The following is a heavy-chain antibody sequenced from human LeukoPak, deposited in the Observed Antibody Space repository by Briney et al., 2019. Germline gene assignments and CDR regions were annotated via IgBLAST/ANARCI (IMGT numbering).Heavy chain of an antibody. V-gene: IGHV1-18*01. D-gene: IGHD1-14*01. Sequence: ASVKVSCRASGYTFTNSDITWVRQAPGQGLEWMGRISTSNGDTNYAAKLQGRVTMTRDTSTSTVYMELGSLTFDDTAVYFCARDPYHRLGPPLDLWGQGTLVTVSS. CDR3: ARDPYHRLGPPLDL. CDR2: ISTSNGDT. J-gene: IGHJ5*02. CDR1: GYTFTNSD.